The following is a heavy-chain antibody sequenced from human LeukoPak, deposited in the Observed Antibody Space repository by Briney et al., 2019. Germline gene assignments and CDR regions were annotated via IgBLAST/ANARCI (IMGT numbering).Heavy chain of an antibody. V-gene: IGHV4-30-4*01. J-gene: IGHJ4*02. CDR1: GGSISSGDYY. Sequence: SETLSLTCTVSGGSISSGDYYWSWIRQPPGKGLEWIGYIYYSGSTYYNPSLESRVTISVDTSKNQFSLKLSSVTAADTAVYYCAREGYYHDSSGYSSYYFDYWGQGTLVTVSS. CDR3: AREGYYHDSSGYSSYYFDY. CDR2: IYYSGST. D-gene: IGHD3-22*01.